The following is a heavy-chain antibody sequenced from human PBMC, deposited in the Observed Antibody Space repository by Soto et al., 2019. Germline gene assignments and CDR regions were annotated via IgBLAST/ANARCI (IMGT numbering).Heavy chain of an antibody. Sequence: PSETLSLTCAVYGGSFSGYYWSWIRQPPGKGLEWMGEINHSGSTNYNPSLKSRVTISVDTSKNQFSLKLSSVTAADTAVYYCARVLRRDGYKSSLDYYYGMDVWGQGTTVTVSS. CDR1: GGSFSGYY. D-gene: IGHD5-12*01. CDR2: INHSGST. V-gene: IGHV4-34*01. J-gene: IGHJ6*02. CDR3: ARVLRRDGYKSSLDYYYGMDV.